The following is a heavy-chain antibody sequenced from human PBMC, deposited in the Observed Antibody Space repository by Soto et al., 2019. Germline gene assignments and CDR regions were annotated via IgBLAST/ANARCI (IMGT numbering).Heavy chain of an antibody. CDR3: ARDYSYQRAMDV. Sequence: GGSLRLSCAASGFTFSNFAMYWIRQAPGKGLEWVTVISYDGSHKYYADSVKGRFTISRDNSKNTLYLQMNNLRAEDSAVYFCARDYSYQRAMDVWGQGXTVTVSS. CDR1: GFTFSNFA. V-gene: IGHV3-30-3*01. CDR2: ISYDGSHK. D-gene: IGHD2-15*01. J-gene: IGHJ6*02.